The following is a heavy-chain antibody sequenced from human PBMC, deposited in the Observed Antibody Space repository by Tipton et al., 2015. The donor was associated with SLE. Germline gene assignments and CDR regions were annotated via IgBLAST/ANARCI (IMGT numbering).Heavy chain of an antibody. Sequence: SLRLSCAASGFTFSSYGMHWVRQAPGKGLEWVAVISYDGSNKYYADSVKGRFTISRDNSKNTLYLQMNSLRAEDTAVYYCAKDQLGISDYWGQGTLVTVSS. V-gene: IGHV3-30*18. J-gene: IGHJ4*02. CDR2: ISYDGSNK. D-gene: IGHD7-27*01. CDR1: GFTFSSYG. CDR3: AKDQLGISDY.